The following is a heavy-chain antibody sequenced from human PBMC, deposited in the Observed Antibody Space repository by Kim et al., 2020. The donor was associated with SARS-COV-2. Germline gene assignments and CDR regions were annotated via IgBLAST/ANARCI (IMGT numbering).Heavy chain of an antibody. D-gene: IGHD3-16*01. J-gene: IGHJ4*02. V-gene: IGHV1-69*01. Sequence: AQKFQGRVTITADESTSTAYMELSSLRSEDTAVYYCARERTGGSGDYFDYWGQGTLVTVSS. CDR3: ARERTGGSGDYFDY.